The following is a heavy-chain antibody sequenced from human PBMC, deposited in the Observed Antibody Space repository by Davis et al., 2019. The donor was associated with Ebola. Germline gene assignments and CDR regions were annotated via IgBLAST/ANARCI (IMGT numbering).Heavy chain of an antibody. CDR3: ARDSRIAARAYNWFDP. J-gene: IGHJ5*02. V-gene: IGHV1-46*01. D-gene: IGHD6-6*01. CDR2: INPSGGST. Sequence: ASVKVSCKASGYTFTGYYMHWVRQAPGQGLEWMGIINPSGGSTSYAQKFQGRVTMTRDTSTSTVYMELSSLRSEDTAVYYCARDSRIAARAYNWFDPWGQGTLVTVSS. CDR1: GYTFTGYY.